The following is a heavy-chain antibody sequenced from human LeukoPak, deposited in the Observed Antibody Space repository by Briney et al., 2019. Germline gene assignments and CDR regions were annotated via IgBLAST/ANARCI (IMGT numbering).Heavy chain of an antibody. J-gene: IGHJ4*02. D-gene: IGHD3-22*01. CDR2: VSGSGSLT. CDR1: GFTFSTYA. CDR3: AKDRPNYYDSSGHYYRRDGDY. Sequence: GGSLRLSCAASGFTFSTYAMSWVRQAPGKGLEWVSSVSGSGSLTYYAGSVKGRFTISRDNSKNTLYLQMNSLRVEDTAVYYCAKDRPNYYDSSGHYYRRDGDYWGQGTLVTVSS. V-gene: IGHV3-23*01.